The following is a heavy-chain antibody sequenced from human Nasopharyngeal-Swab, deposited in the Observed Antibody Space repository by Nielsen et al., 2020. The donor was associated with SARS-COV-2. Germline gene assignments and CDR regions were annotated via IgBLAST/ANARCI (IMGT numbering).Heavy chain of an antibody. CDR3: AIAEQSRTNFDY. CDR1: GYIFTGYY. D-gene: IGHD1/OR15-1a*01. V-gene: IGHV1-2*06. J-gene: IGHJ4*02. CDR2: INPNGGAT. Sequence: ASVQVSCKASGYIFTGYYMHWVRQAPGQGLEWMGRINPNGGATNYAQKFQDRVTMTRDTSINTAYMELSSLRSDDTAVYYCAIAEQSRTNFDYWGQGVLVTVSS.